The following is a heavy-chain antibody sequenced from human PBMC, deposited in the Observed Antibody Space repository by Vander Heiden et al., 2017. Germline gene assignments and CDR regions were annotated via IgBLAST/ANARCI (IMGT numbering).Heavy chain of an antibody. CDR1: GFTFRDYR. CDR2: ISFDGTKK. J-gene: IGHJ5*02. D-gene: IGHD3-22*01. V-gene: IGHV3-30*03. CDR3: ARDDYDSSGANWFDP. Sequence: QVQLVASGGGVVQSGRSLRLSCAASGFTFRDYRMHWVRQTPGKGLEWLAVISFDGTKKYYAGSVTGRFIISRDDSKNTLYLQMNSLRPEDTALYYCARDDYDSSGANWFDPWGQGTLVTVSS.